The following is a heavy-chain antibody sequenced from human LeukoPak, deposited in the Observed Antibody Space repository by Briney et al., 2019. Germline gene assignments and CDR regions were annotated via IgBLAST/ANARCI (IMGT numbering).Heavy chain of an antibody. CDR2: ISGSGGST. J-gene: IGHJ3*02. V-gene: IGHV3-23*01. D-gene: IGHD6-13*01. CDR1: GFTFSSYA. CDR3: AKDHRIAAAQTDAFDI. Sequence: GGSLRLSCAASGFTFSSYAMSWVRQAPGKGLEWVSAISGSGGSTYYADSVKGRFTISRDNSKNTLYLQMNSLRAEDTAVYYCAKDHRIAAAQTDAFDIWGQGTMVTVSS.